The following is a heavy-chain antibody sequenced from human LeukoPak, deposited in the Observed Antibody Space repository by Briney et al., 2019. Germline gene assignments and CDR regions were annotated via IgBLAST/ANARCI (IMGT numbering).Heavy chain of an antibody. V-gene: IGHV1-46*01. D-gene: IGHD6-19*01. CDR3: ARSLYDSGWYSQFDY. Sequence: ASVKVSCKASGYVFIDYHLHWVRQAPGQGLEWMGIINPRGGSTSHTQKFQGRVTMTRDMSTNTVSLEMSSLTSEDTGVYYCARSLYDSGWYSQFDYWGQGTLVTVSS. CDR2: INPRGGST. CDR1: GYVFIDYH. J-gene: IGHJ4*02.